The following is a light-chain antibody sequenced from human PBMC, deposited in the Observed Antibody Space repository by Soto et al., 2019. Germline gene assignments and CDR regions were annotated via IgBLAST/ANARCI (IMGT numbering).Light chain of an antibody. Sequence: QSALTQPPSASGSPGQSVTISSTGTSSDVGGYNYVSWYQQHPGKAPKLMIYEVSKRPSGVPDRFSGSKSGNTASLTVSGLEPEDEADYYCSSYAGSNNYVFGTGTKLTVL. CDR2: EVS. J-gene: IGLJ1*01. CDR1: SSDVGGYNY. CDR3: SSYAGSNNYV. V-gene: IGLV2-8*01.